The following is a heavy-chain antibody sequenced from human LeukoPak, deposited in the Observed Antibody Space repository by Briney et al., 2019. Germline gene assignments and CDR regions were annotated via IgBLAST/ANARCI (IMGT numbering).Heavy chain of an antibody. CDR3: ARRGLTIFRVVSWFDP. CDR2: IYPGDSDT. V-gene: IGHV5-51*01. Sequence: GESLKISCKGSGYSFTSYWIGWVRQMPGKGLEWMGIIYPGDSDTRYSPSFQGQVTISADKSISTAYLQWSSLKASDTAMYYCARRGLTIFRVVSWFDPWGQGTLVTVSS. D-gene: IGHD3-3*01. J-gene: IGHJ5*02. CDR1: GYSFTSYW.